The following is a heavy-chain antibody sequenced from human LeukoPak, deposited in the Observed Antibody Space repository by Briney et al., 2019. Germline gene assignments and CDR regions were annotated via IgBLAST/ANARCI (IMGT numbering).Heavy chain of an antibody. CDR1: GFTFSSYA. Sequence: GGSLRLSCAASGFTFSSYAMSWVRRAPGKGLEWVSAISGSGGSTYYADSVKGRFTISRDNSKNTLYLQMNSLRAEDTAVYYCARDQPYYYDSSGYPGGYWGQGTLVTVSS. J-gene: IGHJ4*02. CDR3: ARDQPYYYDSSGYPGGY. CDR2: ISGSGGST. D-gene: IGHD3-22*01. V-gene: IGHV3-23*01.